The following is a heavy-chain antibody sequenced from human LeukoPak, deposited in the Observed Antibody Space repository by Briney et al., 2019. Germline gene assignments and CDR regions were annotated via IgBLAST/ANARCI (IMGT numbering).Heavy chain of an antibody. J-gene: IGHJ4*02. CDR1: GFTFSNAW. CDR2: IKSKTDGGTT. CDR3: TTERDVEMATITDY. D-gene: IGHD5-24*01. V-gene: IGHV3-15*01. Sequence: GGSLRLSCAASGFTFSNAWMSWVRQAPGKGLEWVGRIKSKTDGGTTDYAAPVKGRFTISRDDSKNTLYLQMNSLKTEDTAVYYCTTERDVEMATITDYWGQGTLVTVSS.